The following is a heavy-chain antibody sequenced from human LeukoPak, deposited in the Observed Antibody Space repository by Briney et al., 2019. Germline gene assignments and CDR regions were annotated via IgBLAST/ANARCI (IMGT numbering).Heavy chain of an antibody. D-gene: IGHD6-6*01. V-gene: IGHV1-8*01. J-gene: IGHJ5*02. CDR3: ARTPIRVAARLRWFDP. Sequence: GASVKVSCKASGYTFTSYDINWARQATGQGLEWMGWMNPNSGNTGYAQKFQGRVTMTRNTSISTAYMELSSLRSEDTAVYYCARTPIRVAARLRWFDPWGQGTLVTVSS. CDR2: MNPNSGNT. CDR1: GYTFTSYD.